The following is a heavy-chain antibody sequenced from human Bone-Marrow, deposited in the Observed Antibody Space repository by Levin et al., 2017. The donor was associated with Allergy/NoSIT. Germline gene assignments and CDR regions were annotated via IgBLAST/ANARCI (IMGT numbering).Heavy chain of an antibody. Sequence: GEPLKISCRASGYQFADHWIGWVRQLPGKGLEWMGNIYPGDSETRSSPSFQGQVTISVDKSINTAYLQWDSLSASDTAMYFCARQSDELPPYDGEWVEEHYFDYWGQGTLVTVSS. D-gene: IGHD3-10*01. V-gene: IGHV5-51*01. CDR3: ARQSDELPPYDGEWVEEHYFDY. CDR1: GYQFADHW. CDR2: IYPGDSET. J-gene: IGHJ4*02.